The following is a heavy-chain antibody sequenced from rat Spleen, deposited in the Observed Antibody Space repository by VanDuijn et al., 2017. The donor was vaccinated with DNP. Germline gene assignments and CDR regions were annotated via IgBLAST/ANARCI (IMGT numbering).Heavy chain of an antibody. CDR1: GLTFSDHN. Sequence: EVKLVESGGGLVQPGRSLKLSCAVSGLTFSDHNMAWVRQAPTKGLELVAYISPGGGTIYYRDSVRGRFTISRDYAKSTLYLQMDSLRSEDTATYYCARHGGNNLDYWGQGVMVTVSS. J-gene: IGHJ2*01. V-gene: IGHV5-25*01. CDR3: ARHGGNNLDY. CDR2: ISPGGGTI. D-gene: IGHD1-10*01.